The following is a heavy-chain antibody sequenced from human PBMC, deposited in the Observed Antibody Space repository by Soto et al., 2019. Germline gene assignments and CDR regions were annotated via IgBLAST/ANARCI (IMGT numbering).Heavy chain of an antibody. CDR3: AREGGYCSGGSCYHDSGVFDY. Sequence: EASVKVSCKASGGTFSSYAISWVRQAPGKGLEWMGEIIPISGTANYAQKFQGRVTITADESTSTAYMELSSMRSEDTAVYYCAREGGYCSGGSCYHDSGVFDYLG. CDR1: GGTFSSYA. J-gene: IGHJ4*01. D-gene: IGHD2-15*01. CDR2: IIPISGTA. V-gene: IGHV1-69*13.